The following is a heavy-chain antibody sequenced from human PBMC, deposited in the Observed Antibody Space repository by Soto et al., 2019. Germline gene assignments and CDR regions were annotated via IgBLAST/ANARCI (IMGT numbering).Heavy chain of an antibody. CDR1: GYSIRSGYF. J-gene: IGHJ6*02. Sequence: SETLSLTCAVSGYSIRSGYFWGWIRQPPGKGLEWIGSMYHSGITYYNLSLKGRVTISVDTSKNQLSLKLSSATAADTAVYYCARSMYSTSAQLYYGMDVWGQGTTVTVSS. CDR3: ARSMYSTSAQLYYGMDV. D-gene: IGHD6-6*01. CDR2: MYHSGIT. V-gene: IGHV4-38-2*01.